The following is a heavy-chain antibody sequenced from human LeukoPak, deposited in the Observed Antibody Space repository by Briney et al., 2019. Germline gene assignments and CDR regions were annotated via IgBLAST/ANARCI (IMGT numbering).Heavy chain of an antibody. J-gene: IGHJ6*03. D-gene: IGHD1-26*01. CDR3: ARAEGGSYYVGYYYYYYMDV. CDR2: ISSSGSTI. Sequence: GGSLRLSCAASGFTFSSYEMNWVRQAPGKGLEWVSYISSSGSTIYYADSVKGRFTISRDNAKNSLYLQMNSLRAEDTAVYYCARAEGGSYYVGYYYYYYMDVWGKGTTVTISS. CDR1: GFTFSSYE. V-gene: IGHV3-48*03.